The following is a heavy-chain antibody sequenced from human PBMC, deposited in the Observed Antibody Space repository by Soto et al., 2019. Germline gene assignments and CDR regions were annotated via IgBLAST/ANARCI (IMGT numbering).Heavy chain of an antibody. Sequence: GESLKISCKGSGYSFTSYWISWVRQMPGKGLEWMGRIDPSDSYTNYSPSFQGHVTISADKSISTAYLQWSSLKASDTAMYYCASWGSSSWHKVYYYYGMDVWGQGTTVTVSS. CDR1: GYSFTSYW. D-gene: IGHD6-13*01. V-gene: IGHV5-10-1*01. CDR2: IDPSDSYT. J-gene: IGHJ6*02. CDR3: ASWGSSSWHKVYYYYGMDV.